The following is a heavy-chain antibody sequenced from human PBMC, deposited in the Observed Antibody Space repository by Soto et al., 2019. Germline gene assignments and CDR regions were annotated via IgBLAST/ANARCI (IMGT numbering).Heavy chain of an antibody. V-gene: IGHV1-18*04. CDR1: GYTFTSYG. CDR2: ISAYNGNT. Sequence: ASVKVSCKASGYTFTSYGISWVLQAPGQGLEWMGWISAYNGNTNYAQKLQGRVTMTTDTSTSTAYMELRSLRSDDTAVYYCARDLELAYCGGDCYSQAFDIWGQGTMVTVSS. J-gene: IGHJ3*02. CDR3: ARDLELAYCGGDCYSQAFDI. D-gene: IGHD2-21*02.